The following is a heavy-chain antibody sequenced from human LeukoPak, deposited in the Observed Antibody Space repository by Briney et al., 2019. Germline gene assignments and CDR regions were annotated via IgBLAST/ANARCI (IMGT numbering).Heavy chain of an antibody. CDR1: GGSFSGYY. Sequence: PSETLSLTCAVYGGSFSGYYWSWIRQPPGKGLEWIGEINHSGSTNYNPSLKSRVTISVDASKNQFSLKLSSVTAADTAVYYCARLYSGSYIYWGQGTLVTVSS. J-gene: IGHJ4*02. V-gene: IGHV4-34*01. D-gene: IGHD1-26*01. CDR2: INHSGST. CDR3: ARLYSGSYIY.